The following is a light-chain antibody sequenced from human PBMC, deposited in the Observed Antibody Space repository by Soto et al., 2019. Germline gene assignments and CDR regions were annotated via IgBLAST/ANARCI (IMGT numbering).Light chain of an antibody. CDR3: QQYGSSPPT. V-gene: IGKV3-20*01. CDR1: QSVSSSY. J-gene: IGKJ1*01. Sequence: GAVSLYEEEKATLSCRGSQSVSSSYLAWYQQKPGQAPRLLIYGASSRATGIPDRFSGSGSGTDSPLTISRLEPEDFAVFDCQQYGSSPPTFGQGTKVVI. CDR2: GAS.